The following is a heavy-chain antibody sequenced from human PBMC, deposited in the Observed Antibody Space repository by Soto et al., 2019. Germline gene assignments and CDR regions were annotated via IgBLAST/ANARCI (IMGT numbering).Heavy chain of an antibody. J-gene: IGHJ4*02. Sequence: ASVKVSCKASGYTFTGYYMHWVRQAPGQGLEWMGWINPNSGGTNYAQKFQGWVTMTRDTSTSTAYMELSRLRSDDTAVYYCARAGPDSSGYYSDYWGQGILVTVSS. CDR3: ARAGPDSSGYYSDY. CDR2: INPNSGGT. D-gene: IGHD3-22*01. V-gene: IGHV1-2*04. CDR1: GYTFTGYY.